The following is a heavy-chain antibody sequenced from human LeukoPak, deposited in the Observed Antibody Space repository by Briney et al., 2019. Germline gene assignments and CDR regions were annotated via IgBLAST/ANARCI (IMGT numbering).Heavy chain of an antibody. Sequence: GGSLRLSCAASGFTFSSYWMHWVRHAPGRGLVWVSRINTDGSSTGYADSVKGPFTISRDSAKNTLYLQMNSLRAEDTAVYYCARAPNDYWSSYSASFDSWGQGTLVTVSS. CDR3: ARAPNDYWSSYSASFDS. D-gene: IGHD3-3*01. J-gene: IGHJ4*02. V-gene: IGHV3-74*01. CDR2: INTDGSST. CDR1: GFTFSSYW.